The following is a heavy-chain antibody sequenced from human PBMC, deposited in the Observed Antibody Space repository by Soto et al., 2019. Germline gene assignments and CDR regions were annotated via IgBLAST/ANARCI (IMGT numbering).Heavy chain of an antibody. Sequence: SETLSLTCTVSGGSISSNNYHWGWIRQPPGKGLDWIGTIYYSRTTYYKPSLKSRVTISVDTSKNQFSLKLISVTAADPAVYYCARRYGYSFDYWGQGTLVTVSS. V-gene: IGHV4-39*01. CDR2: IYYSRTT. J-gene: IGHJ4*02. CDR3: ARRYGYSFDY. CDR1: GGSISSNNYH. D-gene: IGHD1-1*01.